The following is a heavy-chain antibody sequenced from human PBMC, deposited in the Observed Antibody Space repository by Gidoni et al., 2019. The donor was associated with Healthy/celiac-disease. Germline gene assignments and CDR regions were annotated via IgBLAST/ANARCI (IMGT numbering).Heavy chain of an antibody. D-gene: IGHD2-2*01. J-gene: IGHJ4*02. CDR1: GYTFTGYY. CDR3: ARDRGVVVPAAPDY. CDR2: INPNSGGT. Sequence: QVQLVQSGAEVKKPGASVKVSCKASGYTFTGYYMHWVRQAPGQGLEWMGWINPNSGGTNYALKFQGRVTMTRDTSISTAYMELSRLRSDDTAVYYCARDRGVVVPAAPDYWGQGTLVTVSS. V-gene: IGHV1-2*02.